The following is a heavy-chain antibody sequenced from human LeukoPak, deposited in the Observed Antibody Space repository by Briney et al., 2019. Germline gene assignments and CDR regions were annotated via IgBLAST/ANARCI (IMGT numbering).Heavy chain of an antibody. V-gene: IGHV4-30-2*01. CDR1: GGSISSGGYS. J-gene: IGHJ4*02. D-gene: IGHD3-10*01. CDR3: ARGRFGEPIDY. CDR2: IYHSGST. Sequence: SQTLSLTCAVSGGSISSGGYSWSWIRQPPGKGLEWIGYIYHSGSTYYNPSLKSRVTISVDRSKNQFSLKLSSVTAADTAVYYGARGRFGEPIDYWGQGTLVTVSS.